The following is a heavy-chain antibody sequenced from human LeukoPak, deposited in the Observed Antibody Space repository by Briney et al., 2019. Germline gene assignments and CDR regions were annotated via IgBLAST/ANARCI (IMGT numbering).Heavy chain of an antibody. D-gene: IGHD3-22*01. Sequence: SETLSLTCTVSGGSISSYYWSWIRQPPGKGLEWIGYIYYSGSTNYNPSLKSRVTISVDTSKNQFSLKLSSVTAADTAVYYCARHNYYYDSSGYHSNFDYWGQGTLVTVSS. CDR2: IYYSGST. V-gene: IGHV4-59*08. J-gene: IGHJ4*02. CDR1: GGSISSYY. CDR3: ARHNYYYDSSGYHSNFDY.